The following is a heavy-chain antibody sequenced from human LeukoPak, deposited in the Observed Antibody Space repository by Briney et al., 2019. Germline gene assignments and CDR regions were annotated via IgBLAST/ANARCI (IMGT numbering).Heavy chain of an antibody. J-gene: IGHJ4*02. CDR2: ISYDGSNK. CDR3: ASTHGDYHYYFDY. D-gene: IGHD4-17*01. V-gene: IGHV3-30-3*01. CDR1: GFTFSSYA. Sequence: GGSLRLSCAASGFTFSSYAMHWVRQAPGKGLEWVAVISYDGSNKYYADSVKGRFTISRDNSKNTLYLQMNSLRAEDTAVYYCASTHGDYHYYFDYWGQGTLVTVSS.